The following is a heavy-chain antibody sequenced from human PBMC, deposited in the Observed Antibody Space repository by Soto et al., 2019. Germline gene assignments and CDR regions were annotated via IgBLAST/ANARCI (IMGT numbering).Heavy chain of an antibody. CDR2: IIPIFGTA. J-gene: IGHJ3*02. V-gene: IGHV1-69*13. CDR3: ARRVPLNYYDSSGSAFDI. CDR1: GGTFSSYA. D-gene: IGHD3-22*01. Sequence: WASVKVSCKASGGTFSSYAISWVRQAPGQGLEWMGGIIPIFGTANYAQKFQGRVTITADESTSTAYMELSSLRSEDTAVYYCARRVPLNYYDSSGSAFDIWGQGTMVTV.